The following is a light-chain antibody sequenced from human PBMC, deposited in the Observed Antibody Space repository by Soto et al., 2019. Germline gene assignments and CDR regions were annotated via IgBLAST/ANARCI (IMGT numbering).Light chain of an antibody. CDR3: QTWGTGIRI. V-gene: IGLV4-69*01. CDR2: LNSDGSH. J-gene: IGLJ2*01. CDR1: SRHSSYA. Sequence: QPVLTQSPSASASLGASVRLTCTLSSRHSSYAIAWLQQQPEKGPRYLMKLNSDGSHNKGDGIPDRFSGSSSGAERYLTISSLQSEDEADYYCQTWGTGIRIFGGGTKVTVL.